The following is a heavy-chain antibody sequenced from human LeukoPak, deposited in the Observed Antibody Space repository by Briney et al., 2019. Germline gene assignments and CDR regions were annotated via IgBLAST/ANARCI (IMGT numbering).Heavy chain of an antibody. CDR3: ARVWGYKPWGAFDI. J-gene: IGHJ3*02. CDR1: GFTFSSYW. V-gene: IGHV3-7*01. D-gene: IGHD5-18*01. CDR2: IKQDGSEK. Sequence: GGSLRLSCAASGFTFSSYWMSWVRQAPGKGLEWVANIKQDGSEKYYVDSVKGRFTISRDNAKNSLYLQMNSLRAEDTAVYYCARVWGYKPWGAFDIWGQGTMVTVSS.